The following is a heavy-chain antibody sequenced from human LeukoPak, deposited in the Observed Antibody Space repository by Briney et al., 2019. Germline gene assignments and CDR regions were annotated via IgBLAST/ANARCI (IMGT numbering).Heavy chain of an antibody. D-gene: IGHD6-13*01. Sequence: GGSLGPSCATSGFTFDDYAMHWVRQAPGKGLEWVSFITGDGGSTYYADSVKGRFTISRDNTKNSLFLQMNSLRTEDTALYYCAKDISSSWYRLAYWGQGTLVTVSS. CDR3: AKDISSSWYRLAY. J-gene: IGHJ4*02. V-gene: IGHV3-43*02. CDR1: GFTFDDYA. CDR2: ITGDGGST.